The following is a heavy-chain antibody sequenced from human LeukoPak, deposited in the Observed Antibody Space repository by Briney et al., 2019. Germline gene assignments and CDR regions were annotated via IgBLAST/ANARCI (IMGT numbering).Heavy chain of an antibody. J-gene: IGHJ3*02. CDR2: IYYSGTT. V-gene: IGHV4-39*07. CDR1: GDSISTSSYF. D-gene: IGHD3-16*02. Sequence: SETLSLTCTVSGDSISTSSYFWGWIRQPPGKGLEWIGSIYYSGTTYSNPSLNRRVTISVDTSKNQFSLKLSSVTAADTAVYYCARDLREYDYVWGSYRYGGAFDIWGQGTMVTVSS. CDR3: ARDLREYDYVWGSYRYGGAFDI.